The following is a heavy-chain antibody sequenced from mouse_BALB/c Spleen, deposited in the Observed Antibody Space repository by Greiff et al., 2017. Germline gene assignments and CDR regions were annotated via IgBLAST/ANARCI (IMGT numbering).Heavy chain of an antibody. CDR1: GFTFSDFY. Sequence: EVKVVESGGGLVQPGGSLRLSCATSGFTFSDFYMEWVRQPPGKRLEWIAASRNKANDYTTEYSASVKGRFIVSRDTSQSILYLQMNALRAEDTAIYYCARDHYYGSERGFAYWGQGTLVTVSA. J-gene: IGHJ3*01. CDR2: SRNKANDYTT. V-gene: IGHV7-1*02. D-gene: IGHD1-1*01. CDR3: ARDHYYGSERGFAY.